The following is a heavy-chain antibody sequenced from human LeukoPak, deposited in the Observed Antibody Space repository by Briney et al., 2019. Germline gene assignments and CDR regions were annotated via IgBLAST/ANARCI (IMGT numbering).Heavy chain of an antibody. V-gene: IGHV3-7*01. D-gene: IGHD2-2*01. CDR2: IKQDGSET. CDR3: ARRAPGYCVTTSCPDTYYYYYYMDV. Sequence: GGSLRLSCAASGFAFSSSWMSWVRQAPGKGLEWVANIKQDGSETYYVDSLKGRFTVSRDNAKNSVYLQMNNLRAEDTAVYYCARRAPGYCVTTSCPDTYYYYYYMDVWGKGTTVTVSS. CDR1: GFAFSSSW. J-gene: IGHJ6*03.